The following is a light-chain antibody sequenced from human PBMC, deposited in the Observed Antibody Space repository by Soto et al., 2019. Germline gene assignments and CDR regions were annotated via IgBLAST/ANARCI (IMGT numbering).Light chain of an antibody. V-gene: IGLV3-21*02. J-gene: IGLJ3*02. CDR3: QVWDSRSDHWV. CDR2: DDS. Sequence: SYELTQPPSVSVAPGQTARITCGGNNIGSKSVHWYQQKPGQAPVLVVYDDSVRPSGSPARFSGSNSGNTATLTISRGEAGDEADYYCQVWDSRSDHWVFGGGTKVTVL. CDR1: NIGSKS.